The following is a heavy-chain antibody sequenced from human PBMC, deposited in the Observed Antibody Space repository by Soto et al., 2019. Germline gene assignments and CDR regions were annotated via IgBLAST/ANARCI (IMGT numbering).Heavy chain of an antibody. D-gene: IGHD3-22*01. CDR1: GGSISSGGYY. Sequence: NPSETLSLTCTVSGGSISSGGYYWSWIRQHPGKGLEWIGYIYYSGSTYYNPSLKSRVTISVDTSKNQFSLKLSSVTAADTAVYYCARGKTDSSGYQRYFQHWGQGTLVTVSS. CDR2: IYYSGST. CDR3: ARGKTDSSGYQRYFQH. J-gene: IGHJ1*01. V-gene: IGHV4-31*03.